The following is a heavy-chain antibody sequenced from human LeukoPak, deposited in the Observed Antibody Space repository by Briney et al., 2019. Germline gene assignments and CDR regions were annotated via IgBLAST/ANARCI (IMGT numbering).Heavy chain of an antibody. CDR2: IYYSGST. Sequence: SQTLSLTCTVSGGSMSSGGYYWRWIRQHPGEGLEWIGYIYYSGSTYYNPSLKSRVTISVDTSKNQFSLKLSSVPAADTAVYYCARGTRDGMDVWGQGTTVTVSS. J-gene: IGHJ6*02. V-gene: IGHV4-31*03. D-gene: IGHD1-1*01. CDR3: ARGTRDGMDV. CDR1: GGSMSSGGYY.